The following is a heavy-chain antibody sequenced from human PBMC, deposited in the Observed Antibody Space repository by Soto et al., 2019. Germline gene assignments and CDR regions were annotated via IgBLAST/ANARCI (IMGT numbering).Heavy chain of an antibody. CDR3: ARHVYSYGSGSYLIHFDF. V-gene: IGHV4-59*08. D-gene: IGHD3-10*01. CDR2: IYYSGST. CDR1: GGSISSYY. Sequence: PSETLSLTCTVSGGSISSYYWSWIRQPPGKGLEWIGYIYYSGSTNYNPSLKSRVTISVDTSKKEFSLKLSSVTAADTAVYYCARHVYSYGSGSYLIHFDFWGPGTLVTVSS. J-gene: IGHJ4*02.